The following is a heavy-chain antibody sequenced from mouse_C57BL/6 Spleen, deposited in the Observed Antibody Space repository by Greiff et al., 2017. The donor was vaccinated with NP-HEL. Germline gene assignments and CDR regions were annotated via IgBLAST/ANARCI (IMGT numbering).Heavy chain of an antibody. Sequence: VQLQQSGPELVKPGASVKLSCKASGYTFTSYDINWVKQRPGQRLEWIGCIYPRDGSTKYNEKFTGKATLTVDTSSSTAYMELHSLTSEDSAVYFCARHGSSYVNYFDYWGQGTTLTVSS. D-gene: IGHD1-1*01. CDR1: GYTFTSYD. CDR3: ARHGSSYVNYFDY. CDR2: IYPRDGST. V-gene: IGHV1-85*01. J-gene: IGHJ2*01.